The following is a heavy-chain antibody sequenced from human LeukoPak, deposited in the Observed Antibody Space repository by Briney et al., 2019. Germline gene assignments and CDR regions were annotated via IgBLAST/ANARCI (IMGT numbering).Heavy chain of an antibody. J-gene: IGHJ2*01. CDR3: ASSRDGYNLYWYFDL. D-gene: IGHD5-24*01. Sequence: PSETLSLTCAVSGGSSSSSNWWNWVRQPPGKGLEWIGEIDHSGRTNYNPSLKSRVTISVDTSKNQFSLKLSSVTAADTAVYYCASSRDGYNLYWYFDLWGRGTLVTVSS. V-gene: IGHV4-4*02. CDR1: GGSSSSSNW. CDR2: IDHSGRT.